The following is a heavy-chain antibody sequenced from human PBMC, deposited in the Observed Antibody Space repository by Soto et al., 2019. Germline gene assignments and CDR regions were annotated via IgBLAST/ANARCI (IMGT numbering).Heavy chain of an antibody. CDR2: IYHAGSV. CDR3: ARTFDYYGMDV. J-gene: IGHJ6*02. CDR1: GYSIGSGYY. V-gene: IGHV4-38-2*01. Sequence: SDTLSLTCAVSGYSIGSGYYWAWIRQSPGKGLEWIGSIYHAGSVYYNPSLNGRVALSMDTSKNHFSLKLTSVTAADTAVYYCARTFDYYGMDVWGQGXTVTVSS.